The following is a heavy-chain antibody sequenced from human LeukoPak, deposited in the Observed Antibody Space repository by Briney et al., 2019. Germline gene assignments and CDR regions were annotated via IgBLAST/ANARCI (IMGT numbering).Heavy chain of an antibody. CDR3: ARGEYYDILTGYYKKNWFDP. CDR1: GGSISSRSYY. CDR2: IYYSGST. D-gene: IGHD3-9*01. V-gene: IGHV4-39*01. Sequence: KPSETLSLTCTVSGGSISSRSYYWGWIRQPPGKGLEWIGSIYYSGSTYYNPSLKSRVTISVDTSKNQFSLKLSSVTAADTAVYYCARGEYYDILTGYYKKNWFDPWGQGTLVTVSS. J-gene: IGHJ5*02.